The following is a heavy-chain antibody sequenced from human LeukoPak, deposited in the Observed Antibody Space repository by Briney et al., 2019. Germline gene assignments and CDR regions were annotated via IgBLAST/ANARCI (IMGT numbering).Heavy chain of an antibody. V-gene: IGHV3-9*01. D-gene: IGHD6-13*01. Sequence: GGSLRLSCAASGFTFDVYGMSWVRQAPGKGLEWVSGISWNSGSIGYADSVKGRFTISRDNAKNSLYLQMNSLRAEDTALYYCAKALAAAGTTCDYWGQGTLVTVSS. J-gene: IGHJ4*02. CDR2: ISWNSGSI. CDR3: AKALAAAGTTCDY. CDR1: GFTFDVYG.